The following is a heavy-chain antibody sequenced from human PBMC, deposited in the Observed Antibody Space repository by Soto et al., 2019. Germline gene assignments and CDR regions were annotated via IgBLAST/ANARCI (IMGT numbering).Heavy chain of an antibody. CDR1: GGSISSGDYY. V-gene: IGHV4-30-4*01. CDR2: IYYSGST. CDR3: ARGPYRGYSGYDSNY. D-gene: IGHD5-12*01. J-gene: IGHJ4*02. Sequence: LSLTCTVSGGSISSGDYYWSWIRQPPGKGLEWIGYIYYSGSTYYNPSLKSRVTISVDTSKSQFSLKLSSVTAADTAVYYCARGPYRGYSGYDSNYWGQGTLVTVSS.